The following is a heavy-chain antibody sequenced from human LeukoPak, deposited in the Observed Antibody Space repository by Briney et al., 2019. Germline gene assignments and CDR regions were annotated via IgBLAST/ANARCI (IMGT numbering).Heavy chain of an antibody. V-gene: IGHV3-11*01. Sequence: GGSLRLSCAASGFTFSDYYMSWIRQAPGKGLEWVSYISSSGSTIYYADSVKGRFTISRDNAKNSLYLQMNSLRAEDTAVYYCARDPITMVRGVIPKPRWYFQHWGQGTLVTVSS. D-gene: IGHD3-10*01. J-gene: IGHJ1*01. CDR1: GFTFSDYY. CDR3: ARDPITMVRGVIPKPRWYFQH. CDR2: ISSSGSTI.